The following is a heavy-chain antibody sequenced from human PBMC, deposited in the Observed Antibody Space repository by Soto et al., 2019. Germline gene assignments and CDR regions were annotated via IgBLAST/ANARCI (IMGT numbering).Heavy chain of an antibody. CDR1: GFTFSTFS. CDR3: ARDLGWAFDS. V-gene: IGHV3-48*02. D-gene: IGHD6-19*01. CDR2: ISGGGRPI. Sequence: GGSLRLSCAASGFTFSTFSMNWVRQAPGRGLEWISYISGGGRPISYADSVKGRFTISRDNAKNSLYPQMDSLTDEDTAVYYCARDLGWAFDSWGQGTLVTVSS. J-gene: IGHJ4*02.